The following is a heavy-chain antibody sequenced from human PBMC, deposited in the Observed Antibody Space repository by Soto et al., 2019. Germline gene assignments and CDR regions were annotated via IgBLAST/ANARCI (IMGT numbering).Heavy chain of an antibody. CDR1: GGSISSYY. D-gene: IGHD3-22*01. J-gene: IGHJ4*02. Sequence: PSETLSLTCTVSGGSISSYYWSWIRQPAGKGLEWIGRIYTSGSTNYNPSLKSRVTMSVDTSKNQFSLELSSVTAADTAVYYCARGVGYYDSSGYYYEAYYFDYWGQGTLVTVSS. CDR3: ARGVGYYDSSGYYYEAYYFDY. V-gene: IGHV4-4*07. CDR2: IYTSGST.